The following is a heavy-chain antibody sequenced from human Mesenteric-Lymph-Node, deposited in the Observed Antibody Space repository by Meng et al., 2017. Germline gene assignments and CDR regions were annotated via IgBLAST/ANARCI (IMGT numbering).Heavy chain of an antibody. Sequence: LQECASGLVTPSQTLSPTCACSGGSISSSNWWSWVRQPPGKGLEWIGEIYHSGSTNYNPSLKSRVTISVDKSKNQFSLKLSSVTAADTAVYYCASFPPPGKQWLVTDYWGQGTLVTASS. CDR1: GGSISSSNW. CDR3: ASFPPPGKQWLVTDY. CDR2: IYHSGST. V-gene: IGHV4-4*02. D-gene: IGHD6-19*01. J-gene: IGHJ4*02.